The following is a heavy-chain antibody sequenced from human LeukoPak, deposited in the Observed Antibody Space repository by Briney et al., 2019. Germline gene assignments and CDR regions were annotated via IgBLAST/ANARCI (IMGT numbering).Heavy chain of an antibody. J-gene: IGHJ6*02. D-gene: IGHD2-8*01. V-gene: IGHV4-30-4*08. CDR2: IYYSGST. CDR1: GGSISSGGYY. Sequence: SLTLFLTCTVSGGSISSGGYYWSWIRQPPGKGLEWIGYIYYSGSTYYNPSLKSRVTISVDTSKNQFSLKLSSVTAADTAVYYCARSLRYCTNGVCYHYYYGMDVWGQGTTVTVSS. CDR3: ARSLRYCTNGVCYHYYYGMDV.